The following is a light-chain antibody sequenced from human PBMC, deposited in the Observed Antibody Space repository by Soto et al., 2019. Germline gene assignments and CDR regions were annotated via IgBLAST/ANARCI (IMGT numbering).Light chain of an antibody. V-gene: IGKV1-5*01. CDR1: QDIVTY. J-gene: IGKJ1*01. Sequence: DIQMTQFPSTVSASVGDSVTISCRASQDIVTYLAWYQQKPGKAPKLLIFGASTLQSGVPARFRGSGSGSEFSLTISSLQPDDVAVYFCQHYTLYSGPFGQGTKVDIK. CDR2: GAS. CDR3: QHYTLYSGP.